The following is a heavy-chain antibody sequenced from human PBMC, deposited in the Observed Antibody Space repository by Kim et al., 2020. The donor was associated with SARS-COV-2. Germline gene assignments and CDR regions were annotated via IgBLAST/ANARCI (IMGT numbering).Heavy chain of an antibody. V-gene: IGHV3-30*01. J-gene: IGHJ6*03. Sequence: YADSVKGRFTISRDNSKNTLYLQMNSLRAEDTAVYYCARETVTNYYYMDVWGKGTTVTVSS. CDR3: ARETVTNYYYMDV. D-gene: IGHD4-4*01.